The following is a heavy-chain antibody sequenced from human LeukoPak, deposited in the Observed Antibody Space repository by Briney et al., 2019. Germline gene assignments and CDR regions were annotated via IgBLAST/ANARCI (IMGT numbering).Heavy chain of an antibody. CDR1: GFTFSSHW. D-gene: IGHD3-3*01. CDR2: ISGSGGST. CDR3: AKIPSSFWSGYSSGWYFDL. V-gene: IGHV3-23*01. Sequence: PGGSLRLSCAASGFTFSSHWMTWVRQAPGKGLEWVSAISGSGGSTYYADSVKGRFTISRDNSKNTLYLQMNSLRAEDTAVYYCAKIPSSFWSGYSSGWYFDLWGRGTLVTVSS. J-gene: IGHJ2*01.